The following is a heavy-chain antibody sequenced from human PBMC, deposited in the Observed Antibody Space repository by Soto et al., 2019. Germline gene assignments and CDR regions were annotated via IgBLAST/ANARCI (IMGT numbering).Heavy chain of an antibody. D-gene: IGHD2-15*01. CDR2: INTDNGKT. J-gene: IGHJ3*02. CDR1: GYTFSNYA. V-gene: IGHV1-3*04. CDR3: ASPGVVVVADDAFDI. Sequence: QVQLVQSGAEVKQPGASVKVSCKASGYTFSNYAIHWVRQAPGQRLEWMGWINTDNGKTKYSQKFQGRATITRDTSATTAYMELSGLRSEDTAVYYCASPGVVVVADDAFDIWGQGTMVTVSS.